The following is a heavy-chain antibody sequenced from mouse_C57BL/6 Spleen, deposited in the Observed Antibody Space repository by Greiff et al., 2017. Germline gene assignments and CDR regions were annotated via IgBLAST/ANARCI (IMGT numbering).Heavy chain of an antibody. CDR1: GYAFSSYW. Sequence: QVQLKESGAELVKPGASVKISCKASGYAFSSYWMNWVKQRPGKGLEWIGQIYPGDGVTNYNGKFKGKATLTADKSSSTAYMQLSSLTSEDSAVYCCARLPRGARDYWGQGTSVTVSS. CDR2: IYPGDGVT. D-gene: IGHD1-1*01. J-gene: IGHJ4*01. CDR3: ARLPRGARDY. V-gene: IGHV1-80*01.